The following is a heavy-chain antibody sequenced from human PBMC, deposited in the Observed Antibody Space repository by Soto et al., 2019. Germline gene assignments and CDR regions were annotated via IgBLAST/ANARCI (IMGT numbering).Heavy chain of an antibody. CDR1: GGSIKNYY. CDR3: ARDREAWLWGWGFDS. Sequence: SETLSLTCSVSGGSIKNYYWNWIRQAPGKGLEWIGYIYYSGSTNYHPSLKSRVTISVDTSKNQFSLKLTSVTAAATAVYYCARDREAWLWGWGFDSWGKVARVIFSS. CDR2: IYYSGST. J-gene: IGHJ5*01. D-gene: IGHD2-21*01. V-gene: IGHV4-59*01.